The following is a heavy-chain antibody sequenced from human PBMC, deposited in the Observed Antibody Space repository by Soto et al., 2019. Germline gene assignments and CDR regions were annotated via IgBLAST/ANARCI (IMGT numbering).Heavy chain of an antibody. J-gene: IGHJ4*02. CDR3: ARGTRKQLWVGYFDY. Sequence: XPVKVSNKAAGYPFTDYYIHWVRQAPGQGLEWMGWINPNSDTGVTNYAQNFQGWVTMTSDTSITTAYMELSSLKSDDTAVYYCARGTRKQLWVGYFDYWGQGALVTVPS. V-gene: IGHV1-2*04. CDR1: GYPFTDYY. D-gene: IGHD5-18*01. CDR2: INPNSDTGVT.